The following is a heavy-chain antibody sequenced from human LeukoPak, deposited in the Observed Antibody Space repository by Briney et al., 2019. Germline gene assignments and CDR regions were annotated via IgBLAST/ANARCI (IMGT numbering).Heavy chain of an antibody. V-gene: IGHV1-69*01. CDR3: SSGYYGNDLDY. Sequence: GSSVKVSCKASGVTFSSYAISWVRQAPGQGLEWMGGIIPIFGTANYAQKFQGRVTITADESTSTAYMELSSLRSEDTAVYYCSSGYYGNDLDYWGQGTLVTVSS. CDR1: GVTFSSYA. J-gene: IGHJ4*02. D-gene: IGHD3-22*01. CDR2: IIPIFGTA.